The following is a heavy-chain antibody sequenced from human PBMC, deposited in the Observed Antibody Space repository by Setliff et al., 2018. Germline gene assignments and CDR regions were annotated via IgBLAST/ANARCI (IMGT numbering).Heavy chain of an antibody. Sequence: PGGSLRLSCAASGFTFSSYSMNWVRQAPGKGLEWVSYISSSSSTIYYADSVKGRFTISRDNAKNSLYLQMNSLRAEDTAVYYCAKVAAGDAFDIWGQGTMVTVSS. CDR1: GFTFSSYS. CDR3: AKVAAGDAFDI. D-gene: IGHD2-15*01. V-gene: IGHV3-48*04. J-gene: IGHJ3*02. CDR2: ISSSSSTI.